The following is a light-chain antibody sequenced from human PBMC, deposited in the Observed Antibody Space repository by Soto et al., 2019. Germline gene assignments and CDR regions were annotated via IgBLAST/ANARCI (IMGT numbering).Light chain of an antibody. CDR2: NAS. CDR1: QSIRSY. CDR3: QQRSNWPPFT. J-gene: IGKJ3*01. V-gene: IGKV3-11*01. Sequence: EIVLTQSPATLSLSPGERATLSCRASQSIRSYLAWYQQKPGQAPRLLIYNASNRAPGIPARFSGSGSGTDFTLTISSLEPEDFAVYYCQQRSNWPPFTFGPGTKVDIK.